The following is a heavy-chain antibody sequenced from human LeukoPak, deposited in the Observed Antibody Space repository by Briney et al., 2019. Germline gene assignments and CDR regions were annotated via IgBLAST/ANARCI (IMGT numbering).Heavy chain of an antibody. CDR2: IYHSGST. CDR3: ARGYSGSYGAFDI. CDR1: GYSISSGYY. V-gene: IGHV4-38-2*02. D-gene: IGHD1-26*01. J-gene: IGHJ3*02. Sequence: SETLSLTCTVSGYSISSGYYWGWIRQPPGKGLEWIGSIYHSGSTYYNPSLKSRVTISVDTSKNQFSLKLSPVTAADTAVYYCARGYSGSYGAFDIWGQGTMVTVSS.